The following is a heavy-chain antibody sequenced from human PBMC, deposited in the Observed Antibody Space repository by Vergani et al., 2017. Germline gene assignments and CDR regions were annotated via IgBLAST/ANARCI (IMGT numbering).Heavy chain of an antibody. D-gene: IGHD3-22*01. J-gene: IGHJ4*02. CDR2: IYTSGST. CDR1: GGSISSGSYY. Sequence: QVQLQESGPGLVKPSQTLSLTCTVSGGSISSGSYYWSWSRQPAGKGLEWIGRIYTSGSTNYNPSLKGRVTISGDTPKNQFSLKLSSVTAADTAVYYCARNLYDGSGYGGWGQGTLVTVSS. V-gene: IGHV4-61*02. CDR3: ARNLYDGSGYGG.